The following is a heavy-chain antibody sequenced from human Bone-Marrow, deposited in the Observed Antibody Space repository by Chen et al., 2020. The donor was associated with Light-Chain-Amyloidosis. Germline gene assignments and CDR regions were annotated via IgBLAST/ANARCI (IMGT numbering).Heavy chain of an antibody. J-gene: IGHJ4*02. CDR1: RYTFPNYW. V-gene: IGHV5-51*01. Sequence: EVQLEQSGPEVKKPGESLKISCKGSRYTFPNYWIGWVRQMPGKGLEWMGVIYPDDPDARYSPSFEGQVTISADKSITTAYLQWRSLKASDTAMYYCARRRDGYNFDYWGQGTLVTVSS. CDR3: ARRRDGYNFDY. D-gene: IGHD5-12*01. CDR2: IYPDDPDA.